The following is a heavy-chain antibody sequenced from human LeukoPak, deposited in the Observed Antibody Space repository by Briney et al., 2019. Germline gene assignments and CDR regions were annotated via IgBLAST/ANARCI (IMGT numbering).Heavy chain of an antibody. D-gene: IGHD4-17*01. CDR3: AKGSYGDYVVGYFDY. J-gene: IGHJ4*02. CDR1: GGTFSSYA. Sequence: GASVKVSCKASGGTFSSYAISWVRQAPGQGLEWMGGIIPIFGTANYAQKLQGRVTITADESTSTAYMELSSLRAEDTALYYCAKGSYGDYVVGYFDYWGQGTLVTVSS. CDR2: IIPIFGTA. V-gene: IGHV1-69*13.